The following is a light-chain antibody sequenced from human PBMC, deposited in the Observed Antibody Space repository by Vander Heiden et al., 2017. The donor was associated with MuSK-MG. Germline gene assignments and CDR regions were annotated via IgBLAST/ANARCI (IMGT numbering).Light chain of an antibody. CDR3: QQSDSTPWT. CDR1: QSNSSY. V-gene: IGKV1-39*01. J-gene: IGKJ1*01. CDR2: AAS. Sequence: DIQMTQSPASLAASLGDRVTITCRASQSNSSYLNWYQQKPGQAPKLLIYAASSLQTGVPSRFSGSGSGTDFTLTISRLQPEDFATYYCQQSDSTPWTFGQGTKVEIK.